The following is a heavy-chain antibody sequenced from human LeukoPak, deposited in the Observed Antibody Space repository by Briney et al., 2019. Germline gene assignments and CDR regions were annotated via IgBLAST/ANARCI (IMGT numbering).Heavy chain of an antibody. CDR2: INHSGST. J-gene: IGHJ4*02. D-gene: IGHD5-18*01. V-gene: IGHV4-34*01. CDR1: GGSFSGYY. Sequence: KPSETLSLTCAVYGGSFSGYYWSWIRQPPGKGLEWIGEINHSGSTNYNPSLKSRVTISVDTSKNQFSLKLSSVTAADTAVYYCARVLGYSYGNFDYWGQGTLVTVSS. CDR3: ARVLGYSYGNFDY.